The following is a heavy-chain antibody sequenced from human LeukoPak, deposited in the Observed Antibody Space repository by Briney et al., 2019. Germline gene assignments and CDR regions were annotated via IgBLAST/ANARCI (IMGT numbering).Heavy chain of an antibody. Sequence: SVKVSCKASGGTFSGYAISWVRQAPGQGLEWMGGIIPIFSTANYAQKFQGRVTITADESTSTAYMELSSLRSEDTAVYYCAREDGYCSSTSCLKDVWGQGTTVTVSS. CDR1: GGTFSGYA. V-gene: IGHV1-69*13. D-gene: IGHD2-2*03. CDR3: AREDGYCSSTSCLKDV. CDR2: IIPIFSTA. J-gene: IGHJ6*02.